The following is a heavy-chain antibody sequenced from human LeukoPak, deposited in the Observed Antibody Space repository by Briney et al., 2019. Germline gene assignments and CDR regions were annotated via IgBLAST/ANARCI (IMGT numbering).Heavy chain of an antibody. D-gene: IGHD3-10*01. V-gene: IGHV4-4*09. CDR2: IYTSGST. Sequence: PSETLSLTCTVSGGSISSYYWSWIRQPPGKGLEWIGYIYTSGSTNYNPSLKSRVTISVDTSKNQLSLKLSSVTAADTAVYYCARHGSYGSFDYWGKGTLVTVSS. CDR3: ARHGSYGSFDY. J-gene: IGHJ4*02. CDR1: GGSISSYY.